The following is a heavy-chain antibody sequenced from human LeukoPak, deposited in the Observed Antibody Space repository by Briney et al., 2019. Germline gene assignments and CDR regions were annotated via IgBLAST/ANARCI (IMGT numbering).Heavy chain of an antibody. J-gene: IGHJ5*02. D-gene: IGHD4-17*01. CDR3: ARGIHDYEVPYNWFDP. CDR2: IYYSGST. V-gene: IGHV4-59*01. CDR1: GGSISSYY. Sequence: NSSETLSLTRTVSGGSISSYYWSWIRQPPGKGLEWIGYIYYSGSTNYNPSLKSRVTISVDTSKNQFSLKLSSVTAADTAVYYCARGIHDYEVPYNWFDPWGQGTLVTVSS.